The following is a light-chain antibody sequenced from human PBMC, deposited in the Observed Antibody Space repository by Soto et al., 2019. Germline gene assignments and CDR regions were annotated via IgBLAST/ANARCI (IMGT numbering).Light chain of an antibody. Sequence: QPPLTNPASVSGSPGQSITISCTGTSSDVGSYNLVSWYQQHPGKAPKLMIYEGSKRPSGVSNRFSGSKSGNTASLTISGLQAEDEADYYCCSYAGSSTYVFGTGTKVTVL. CDR2: EGS. V-gene: IGLV2-23*01. J-gene: IGLJ1*01. CDR1: SSDVGSYNL. CDR3: CSYAGSSTYV.